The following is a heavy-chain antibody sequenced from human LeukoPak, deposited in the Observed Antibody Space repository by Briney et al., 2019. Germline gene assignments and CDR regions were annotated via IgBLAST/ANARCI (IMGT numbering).Heavy chain of an antibody. CDR2: ISDSGSTI. CDR1: GFTFSDYC. Sequence: GGSLRLSCAASGFTFSDYCMSWIRQAPGKGLEWVSYISDSGSTIYHADSVKGRFTISRDNAKNSLYLQMNSLRAEDTAVYYCARASPDYDFWDVWGQGTTVTVSS. J-gene: IGHJ6*02. CDR3: ARASPDYDFWDV. D-gene: IGHD3-3*01. V-gene: IGHV3-11*01.